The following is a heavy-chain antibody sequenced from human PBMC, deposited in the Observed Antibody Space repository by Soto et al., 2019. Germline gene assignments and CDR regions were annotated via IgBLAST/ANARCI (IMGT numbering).Heavy chain of an antibody. CDR2: IYYSGST. J-gene: IGHJ4*02. D-gene: IGHD3-16*01. CDR3: ASTRRLGYRSYFDY. V-gene: IGHV4-59*01. CDR1: GGSIGSYY. Sequence: SETLSLTCSVAGGSIGSYYGSWIRQLPGKGLEWIGYIYYSGSTNYNPSLKSRVTISVDTSKNQFSLKLSSVTAADTAVYYCASTRRLGYRSYFDYWRQGTLVPVSS.